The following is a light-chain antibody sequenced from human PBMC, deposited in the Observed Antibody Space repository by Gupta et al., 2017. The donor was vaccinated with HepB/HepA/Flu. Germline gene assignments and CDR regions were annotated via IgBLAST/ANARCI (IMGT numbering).Light chain of an antibody. J-gene: IGKJ3*01. CDR2: LGS. CDR1: QSLLHSNGYNY. CDR3: MQALQTQFT. V-gene: IGKV2-28*01. Sequence: DIVMTQSPLSLPVTPGEPASISCRSSQSLLHSNGYNYLDWYLQKPGQSPQLLIYLGSNRASGVPDRCSGSGSGTEFTLKSSRVEAEDVGVYYCMQALQTQFTFGPGTXVDIK.